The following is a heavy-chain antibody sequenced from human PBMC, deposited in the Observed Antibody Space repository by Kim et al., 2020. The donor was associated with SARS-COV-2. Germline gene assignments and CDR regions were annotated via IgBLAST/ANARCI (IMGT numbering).Heavy chain of an antibody. V-gene: IGHV3-66*02. D-gene: IGHD2-21*01. CDR3: ARLKCDCADYSVCSGKGYFPH. Sequence: GGSLRLSCAVSGFTVSHNYMSWVRQAPGKGPECVAVVYNDGTTYYADSVRGRVTISRDFSKNFLYLQMSSLRIEDTAVYYCARLKCDCADYSVCSGKGYFPHGSQGILTTVPS. J-gene: IGHJ4*02. CDR2: VYNDGTT. CDR1: GFTVSHNY.